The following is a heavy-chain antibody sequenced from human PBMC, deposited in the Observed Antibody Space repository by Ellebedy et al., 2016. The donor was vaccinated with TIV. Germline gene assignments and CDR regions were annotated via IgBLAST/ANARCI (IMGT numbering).Heavy chain of an antibody. CDR1: GYTFTSYG. Sequence: ASVKVSCKASGYTFTSYGISWVRQAPGQGLEWMGIINPSGGSTSYAQKFQGRVTMTRDTSISTAYMELSRLRSDDTAVYYCATRGGWGQGTLVTVSS. CDR2: INPSGGST. J-gene: IGHJ4*02. CDR3: ATRGG. D-gene: IGHD3-10*01. V-gene: IGHV1-46*01.